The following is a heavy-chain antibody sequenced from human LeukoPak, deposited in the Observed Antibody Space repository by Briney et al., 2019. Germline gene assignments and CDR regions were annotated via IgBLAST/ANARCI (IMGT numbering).Heavy chain of an antibody. CDR1: GGSISSYY. J-gene: IGHJ4*02. CDR2: IYYSGST. CDR3: ARKLVRGDYFDY. D-gene: IGHD6-6*01. Sequence: PSETLSLTCTVSGGSISSYYWSWIRQPPGKGLEWIGYIYYSGSTNYNPSLKSRVTISVDTSKNQFSLKLSSVTAADTAVYYCARKLVRGDYFDYWGQGTLVTVSS. V-gene: IGHV4-59*12.